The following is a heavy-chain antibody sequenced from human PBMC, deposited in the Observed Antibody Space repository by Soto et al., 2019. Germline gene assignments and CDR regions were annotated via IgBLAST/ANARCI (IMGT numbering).Heavy chain of an antibody. CDR3: AREDIVVRPNHPINY. J-gene: IGHJ4*02. CDR1: GCTFSSYS. Sequence: GGSLRLSCAASGCTFSSYSMNWVRQAPGKGLEWVSSISSSSSYIYYADSVKGRFTISRDNAKNSLYLQMNSLRAEDTAVYYYAREDIVVRPNHPINYWGQGTLVTVSS. D-gene: IGHD2-2*01. V-gene: IGHV3-21*01. CDR2: ISSSSSYI.